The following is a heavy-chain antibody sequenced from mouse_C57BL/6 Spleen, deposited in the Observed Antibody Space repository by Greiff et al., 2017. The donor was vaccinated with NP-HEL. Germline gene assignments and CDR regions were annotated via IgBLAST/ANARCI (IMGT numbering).Heavy chain of an antibody. D-gene: IGHD2-12*01. J-gene: IGHJ3*01. Sequence: EVQLVESEGGLVQPGSSMKLSCTASGFTFSDYYMAWVRQVPEKGLEWVANINYDGSSTYYLDSLKSRFIISRDNAKNILYLQMSSLKSEDTATYYCAREGGYSPFAYWGQGTLVTVSA. CDR3: AREGGYSPFAY. CDR1: GFTFSDYY. CDR2: INYDGSST. V-gene: IGHV5-16*01.